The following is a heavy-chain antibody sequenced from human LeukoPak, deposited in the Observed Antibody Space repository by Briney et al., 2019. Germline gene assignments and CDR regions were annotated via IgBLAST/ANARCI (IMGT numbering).Heavy chain of an antibody. CDR2: TENKAQRFTT. D-gene: IGHD5-12*01. CDR3: RVATTYPDY. Sequence: GGSLRLSCAASGFTFSDHHMDWVRQAPGKGLEWVGRTENKAQRFTTQYAASVQGRFTISRDGSKNSMSLQMSSLKSEDTAVYYCRVATTYPDYWGQGTLVTVSS. J-gene: IGHJ4*02. CDR1: GFTFSDHH. V-gene: IGHV3-72*01.